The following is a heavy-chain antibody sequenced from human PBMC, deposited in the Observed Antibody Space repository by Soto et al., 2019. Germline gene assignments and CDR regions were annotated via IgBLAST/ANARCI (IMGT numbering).Heavy chain of an antibody. Sequence: QVQLVESGGGVVQPGRSLRLSCAASGFTFSSYAMHWVRQAPGKGLEWVAVISYDGSNKYYADSVKGRFTISRDNSKNTLYLQMNSLRAEDTPVYYCARDSRPYSSGWYGGVDYFDYWGQGTLATVSS. V-gene: IGHV3-30-3*01. CDR2: ISYDGSNK. J-gene: IGHJ4*02. D-gene: IGHD6-19*01. CDR1: GFTFSSYA. CDR3: ARDSRPYSSGWYGGVDYFDY.